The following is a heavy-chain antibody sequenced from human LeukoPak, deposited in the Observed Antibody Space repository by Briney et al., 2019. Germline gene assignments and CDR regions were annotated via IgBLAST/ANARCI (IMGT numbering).Heavy chain of an antibody. CDR2: IGGSSSSL. J-gene: IGHJ3*01. Sequence: GGSLRLSCAASGFTFSSYPMSWVRQAPGKGLEWVSSIGGSSSSLYYAESVKGRFTISRDNARNSLYLQMNSLRAEDTAVYYCAKEAGQDYGALDAFDVWGQGTMVTVSS. CDR1: GFTFSSYP. D-gene: IGHD4-17*01. CDR3: AKEAGQDYGALDAFDV. V-gene: IGHV3-21*01.